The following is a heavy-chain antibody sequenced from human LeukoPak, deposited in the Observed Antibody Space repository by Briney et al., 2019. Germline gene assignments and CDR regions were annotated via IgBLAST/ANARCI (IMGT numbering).Heavy chain of an antibody. CDR3: ARHGQELVPDY. D-gene: IGHD3-9*01. CDR2: IYLADSYT. Sequence: MGIIYLADSYTTYSPSFQGQVTISADESISTAYLQWNSLKASDSAMYYCARHGQELVPDYCGQGTLVTVSS. J-gene: IGHJ4*02. V-gene: IGHV5-51*01.